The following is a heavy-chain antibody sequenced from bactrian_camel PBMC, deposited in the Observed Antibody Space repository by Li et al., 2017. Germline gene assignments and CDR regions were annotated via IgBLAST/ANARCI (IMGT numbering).Heavy chain of an antibody. J-gene: IGHJ4*01. CDR2: ISSGGITT. Sequence: HVQLVESGGGLVQPGGSLRLSCAASGFTFSSYWMCWVRQAPGKGLECVSSISSGGITTYYADSVKGQFTISRDNAKNTVYLQMNSLKPEDTAVYYCAAALSEYGGSWYPSFPYWGQGTQVTVS. D-gene: IGHD6*01. CDR3: AAALSEYGGSWYPSFPY. V-gene: IGHV3S6*01. CDR1: GFTFSSYW.